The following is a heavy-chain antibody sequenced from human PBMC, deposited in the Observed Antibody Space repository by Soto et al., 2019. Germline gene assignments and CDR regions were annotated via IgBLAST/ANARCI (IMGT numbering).Heavy chain of an antibody. CDR2: ISGSSNSI. CDR3: ASEIVATKNFDY. Sequence: GGSLRLSCAASGFTFSDYYMAWIRQAPGKGLEWVSYISGSSNSIYYAESVRGRITISRDNAKNSLYLQMNSLRAEDTAVYYCASEIVATKNFDYWGQGTLVPVSS. J-gene: IGHJ4*02. CDR1: GFTFSDYY. V-gene: IGHV3-11*01. D-gene: IGHD5-12*01.